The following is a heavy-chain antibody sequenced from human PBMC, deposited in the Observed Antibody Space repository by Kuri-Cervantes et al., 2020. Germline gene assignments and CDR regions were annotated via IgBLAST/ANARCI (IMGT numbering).Heavy chain of an antibody. D-gene: IGHD5-12*01. CDR3: VRAHNRGYSGYDSSDFDY. CDR2: INHSGST. V-gene: IGHV4-34*01. J-gene: IGHJ4*02. CDR1: GGSFSGYY. Sequence: GSLRLSCAVYGGSFSGYYWSWIRQPPGKGLEWIGEINHSGSTNYNPSLKSRVTISVDTSKNQFSLKLSSVTAADTAVYYCVRAHNRGYSGYDSSDFDYWGQGTLVTVSS.